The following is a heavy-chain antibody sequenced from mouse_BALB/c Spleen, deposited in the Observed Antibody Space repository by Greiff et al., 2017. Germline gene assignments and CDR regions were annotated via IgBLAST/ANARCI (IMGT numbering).Heavy chain of an antibody. Sequence: VKVVESGPGLVAPSQSLSITCTVSGFSLTSYGVHWVRQPPGKGLEWLGVIWAGGSTNYNSALMSRLSISKDNSKSQVFLKMNSLQTDDTAMYYCAREREVMIPGAMDYWGQGTSVTVSS. CDR1: GFSLTSYG. CDR3: AREREVMIPGAMDY. V-gene: IGHV2-9*02. D-gene: IGHD2-3*01. CDR2: IWAGGST. J-gene: IGHJ4*01.